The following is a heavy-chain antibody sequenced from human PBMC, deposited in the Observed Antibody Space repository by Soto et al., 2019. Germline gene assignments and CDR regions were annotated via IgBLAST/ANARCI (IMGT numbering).Heavy chain of an antibody. Sequence: GGSLRLSCAASGFTFSSYWMHWVRQAPGKGLVWVSRINSDGSSTSYADSVKGRFTISRDNAKNTLYLQMNSLRAEDTAGYYCARGGCRGGSCRDAFDIWGQGTMVTVSS. CDR3: ARGGCRGGSCRDAFDI. J-gene: IGHJ3*02. V-gene: IGHV3-74*01. CDR2: INSDGSST. CDR1: GFTFSSYW. D-gene: IGHD2-15*01.